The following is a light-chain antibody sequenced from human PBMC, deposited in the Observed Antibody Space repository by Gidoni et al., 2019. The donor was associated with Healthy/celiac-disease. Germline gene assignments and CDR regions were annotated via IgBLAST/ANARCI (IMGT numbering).Light chain of an antibody. Sequence: ELVLTQSPGTLSLSPGERATLSCRASQSVSSSYLAWYQQKPGQAPSLLIYGASSRATGIPDRFSGSGSGTDFTLTISRLEPEDFAVYYCQQYGSSPYTFXXXTKLEIK. J-gene: IGKJ2*01. V-gene: IGKV3-20*01. CDR2: GAS. CDR3: QQYGSSPYT. CDR1: QSVSSSY.